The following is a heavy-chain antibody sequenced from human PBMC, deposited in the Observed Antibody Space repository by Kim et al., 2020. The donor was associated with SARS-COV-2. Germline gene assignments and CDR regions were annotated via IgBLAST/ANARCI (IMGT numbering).Heavy chain of an antibody. J-gene: IGHJ4*02. D-gene: IGHD6-6*01. V-gene: IGHV3-11*03. CDR1: GFTFSDYY. Sequence: GGSLRLSCAASGFTFSDYYMSWIRQAPGKGLEWVSYISSSSSYTNYADSVKGRFTISRDNAKNSLYLQMNILRAEDTAVYYCARMRQQLVPDYWGQGTLVTVSS. CDR3: ARMRQQLVPDY. CDR2: ISSSSSYT.